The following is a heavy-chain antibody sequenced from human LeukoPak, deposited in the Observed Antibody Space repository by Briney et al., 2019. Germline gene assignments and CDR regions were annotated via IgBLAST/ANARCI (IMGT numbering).Heavy chain of an antibody. V-gene: IGHV4-39*07. J-gene: IGHJ3*02. CDR3: ARVTTVAGRDAFDI. CDR2: IYYSGST. CDR1: GGSISSSSYY. Sequence: SETLSLTCTVSGGSISSSSYYWGWIRQPPGKGLEWIGSIYYSGSTYYNPSLKSRVTISVDTSKNQFSLKLSSVTAADTAVYYCARVTTVAGRDAFDIWGQGTMVTVSS. D-gene: IGHD6-19*01.